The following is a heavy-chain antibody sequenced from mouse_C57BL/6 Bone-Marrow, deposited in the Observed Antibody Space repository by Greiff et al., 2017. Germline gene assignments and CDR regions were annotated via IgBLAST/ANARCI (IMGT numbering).Heavy chain of an antibody. CDR1: GYTFTSYW. D-gene: IGHD1-1*02. CDR2: IDPSASST. CDR3: ARSSGGGAMDY. J-gene: IGHJ4*01. V-gene: IGHV1-69*01. Sequence: QVQLQQPGAELVMPAASVKLSCKASGYTFTSYWMHWVKQRPGQGLEWIGEIDPSASSTNYNQKFKGKSTLTVDKPSRTAFLQLRSLTSEDSAVYYCARSSGGGAMDYWGQGTSVTVSS.